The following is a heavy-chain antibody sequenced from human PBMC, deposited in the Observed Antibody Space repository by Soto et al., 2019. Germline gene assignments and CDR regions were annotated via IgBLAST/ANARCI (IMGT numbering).Heavy chain of an antibody. V-gene: IGHV3-11*06. CDR1: GFTFSDYY. J-gene: IGHJ4*02. Sequence: QVQLVESGGGLVKPGGSLRLSCAASGFTFSDYYMSWIRQAPGKGLEWVSYISSSSSYTNYADSVKGRFTISRDNAKNSLYLQMNSLRAEDTAVYYCARDRVWHTYYYDSSGYRGFDYWGQGTLVTVSS. D-gene: IGHD3-22*01. CDR3: ARDRVWHTYYYDSSGYRGFDY. CDR2: ISSSSSYT.